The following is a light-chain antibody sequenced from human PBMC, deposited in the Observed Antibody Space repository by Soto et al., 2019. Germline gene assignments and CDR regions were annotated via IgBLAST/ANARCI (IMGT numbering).Light chain of an antibody. CDR1: SSSFKTNS. CDR2: NNN. V-gene: IGLV1-44*01. Sequence: QSVLTQSPSASGTPGQRVTISCSGSSSSFKTNSVQWFQQLPGTAPKLLIHNNNQRPSGVPDRFSGSKSGTSASLAISGLQSEDEGDYYCATWDASLGWVFGGGTQLTVL. CDR3: ATWDASLGWV. J-gene: IGLJ3*02.